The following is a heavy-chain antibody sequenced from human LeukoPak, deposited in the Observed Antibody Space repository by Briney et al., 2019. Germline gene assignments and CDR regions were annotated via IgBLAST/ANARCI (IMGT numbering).Heavy chain of an antibody. J-gene: IGHJ4*02. Sequence: GGSLRLSCAASGFIFSSYEMNWVRQAPGKGLECVSYISSSRSTIYYADSVKGRFTIPRDNGKNSLSLQMNSLRAEDTAVYYCARDHGSWYFDYWGQGTLVTVSS. D-gene: IGHD6-13*01. CDR3: ARDHGSWYFDY. V-gene: IGHV3-48*03. CDR1: GFIFSSYE. CDR2: ISSSRSTI.